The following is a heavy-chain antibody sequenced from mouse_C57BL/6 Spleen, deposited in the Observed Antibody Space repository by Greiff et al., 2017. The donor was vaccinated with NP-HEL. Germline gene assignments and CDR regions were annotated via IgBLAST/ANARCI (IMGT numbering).Heavy chain of an antibody. CDR2: INPNNGGT. J-gene: IGHJ3*01. Sequence: VQLQQSGPELVQPGASVKISCKASGYTFTDYYMNWVKQSHGKSLEWIGDINPNNGGTSYNQKFKGKATLTVDKSSSTAYMELRSLTSEDSAVYYCANDGTFAYWGQGTLVTVSA. CDR3: ANDGTFAY. CDR1: GYTFTDYY. V-gene: IGHV1-26*01. D-gene: IGHD2-12*01.